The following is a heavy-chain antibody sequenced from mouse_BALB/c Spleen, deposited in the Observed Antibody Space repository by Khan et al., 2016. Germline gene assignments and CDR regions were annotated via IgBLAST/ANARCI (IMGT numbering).Heavy chain of an antibody. CDR3: ARGHDDTMDY. D-gene: IGHD2-12*01. Sequence: VQLPESGPGLVAPSQSLSITCTVSGFSLSRYSVHWIRQPPGQGLEWLGMIWGGGSTDYNSALKSRLNINKDNSKSQVFLKMNSLQTDDTAMYYCARGHDDTMDYWGQGTSVTVSS. J-gene: IGHJ4*01. CDR2: IWGGGST. V-gene: IGHV2-6-4*01. CDR1: GFSLSRYS.